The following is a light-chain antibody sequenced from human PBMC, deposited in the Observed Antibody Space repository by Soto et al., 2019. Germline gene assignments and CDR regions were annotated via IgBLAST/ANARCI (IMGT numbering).Light chain of an antibody. Sequence: QSVLTQPASVSGSPGQSITISCTGTSSDVGGYNYVSWYQQHPGKALKLMIYEVSNRPSGVSNRFSGSKSGNTASLTISGLQAEDEADYYCTSYTSSITYVFGTGTKLTVL. CDR3: TSYTSSITYV. CDR2: EVS. J-gene: IGLJ1*01. CDR1: SSDVGGYNY. V-gene: IGLV2-14*01.